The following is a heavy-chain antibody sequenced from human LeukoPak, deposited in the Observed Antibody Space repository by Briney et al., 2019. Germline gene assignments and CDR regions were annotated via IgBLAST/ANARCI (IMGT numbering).Heavy chain of an antibody. Sequence: GGSLRLSCVISGYTFTHYGFHWVRQAPGKALEWVAYISYDGNNKYEDSVKGRFTISRDNSRSTLHLQMNGLRAEDTAVYYCARDPLDISRWTNAFDIWGQGTTVIVS. CDR2: ISYDGNN. CDR1: GYTFTHYG. CDR3: ARDPLDISRWTNAFDI. D-gene: IGHD5-12*01. V-gene: IGHV3-30*03. J-gene: IGHJ3*02.